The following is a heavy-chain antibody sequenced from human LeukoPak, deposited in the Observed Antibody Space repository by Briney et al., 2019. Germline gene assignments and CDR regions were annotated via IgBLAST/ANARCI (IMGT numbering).Heavy chain of an antibody. J-gene: IGHJ5*01. D-gene: IGHD3-10*01. CDR1: GFTFSTYW. CDR3: ARARITPDS. V-gene: IGHV3-7*01. Sequence: GGSLRLSCAASGFTFSTYWMTWVRQAPGKGLEWVANIKQDGSEMYYVDSVKGRFTISRDNAKNLLYLQMNSLRAEDTAVYYCARARITPDSWGQGTLVTVSS. CDR2: IKQDGSEM.